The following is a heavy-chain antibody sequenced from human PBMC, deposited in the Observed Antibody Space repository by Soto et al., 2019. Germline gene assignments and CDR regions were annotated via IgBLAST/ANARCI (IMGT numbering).Heavy chain of an antibody. CDR2: IYYSGST. V-gene: IGHV4-39*01. CDR1: GGSISSGSYY. Sequence: QLQLQESGPGLVKPSETLSLTCTVSGGSISSGSYYWGWIRQPPGKGLEWIGSIYYSGSTYYNPSLKSRVTISVDTSKNQFSLKLSSVTAAETAVYYCARQPKDAFDIWGQGTMVTVSS. J-gene: IGHJ3*02. CDR3: ARQPKDAFDI.